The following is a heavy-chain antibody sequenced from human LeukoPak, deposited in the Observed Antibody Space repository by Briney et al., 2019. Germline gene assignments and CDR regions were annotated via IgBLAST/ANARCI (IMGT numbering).Heavy chain of an antibody. CDR3: ARGHCTGVSCFYLFDY. Sequence: GGSLRLSCAASGFTFSSSWMHWVRRAPGKGLVWVSRINTDGSGTSYADSVKGRFTISRDNAKNTLYLQMNSLRAEDTAVYYCARGHCTGVSCFYLFDYWGQGTLVTVSS. D-gene: IGHD2-15*01. CDR1: GFTFSSSW. J-gene: IGHJ4*02. CDR2: INTDGSGT. V-gene: IGHV3-74*01.